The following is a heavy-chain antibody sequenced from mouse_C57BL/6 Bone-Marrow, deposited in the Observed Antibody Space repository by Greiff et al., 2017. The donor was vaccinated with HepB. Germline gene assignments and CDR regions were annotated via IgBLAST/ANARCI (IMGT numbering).Heavy chain of an antibody. CDR3: AYYCGSSHWYFDV. Sequence: QVQLQQSGPELVRPGVSVKISCKGSGYTFTDYSMHWVKQSHAKSLEWIGFISTYYGDASYNQKFKDKATMTVDKSSSTTYMELARLTSEDSAVYFCAYYCGSSHWYFDVWGTGTTVTVSS. CDR2: ISTYYGDA. D-gene: IGHD1-1*01. V-gene: IGHV1-67*01. CDR1: GYTFTDYS. J-gene: IGHJ1*03.